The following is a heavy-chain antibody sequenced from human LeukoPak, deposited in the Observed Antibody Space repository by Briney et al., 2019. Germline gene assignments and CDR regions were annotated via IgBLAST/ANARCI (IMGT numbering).Heavy chain of an antibody. J-gene: IGHJ6*03. CDR2: IRYGGSDI. CDR3: AKEPYSSVCYFYYMDV. V-gene: IGHV3-30*02. Sequence: PGGSLRLSCAASGFTFSTCGMHWVRQAPGKGLEWVAFIRYGGSDIYYGDSVKGRFTISRDNSKNTLYLQMNSLRGENTAVYYCAKEPYSSVCYFYYMDVWGKGTTVTVSS. CDR1: GFTFSTCG. D-gene: IGHD6-25*01.